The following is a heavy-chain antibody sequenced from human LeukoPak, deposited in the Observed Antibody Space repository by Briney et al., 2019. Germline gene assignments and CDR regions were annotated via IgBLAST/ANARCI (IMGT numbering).Heavy chain of an antibody. Sequence: GRSLRLSCAASGFTFSSYGMHWVRQAPGKGLEWVAVVSYDGSNKYYADSVKGRFTISRDNSKNTLYLQMNSLRAEYTAVYYCAKDRSMYLDYYYYGMDVWGQGTTVTVSS. V-gene: IGHV3-30*18. CDR3: AKDRSMYLDYYYYGMDV. J-gene: IGHJ6*02. CDR1: GFTFSSYG. D-gene: IGHD2-8*01. CDR2: VSYDGSNK.